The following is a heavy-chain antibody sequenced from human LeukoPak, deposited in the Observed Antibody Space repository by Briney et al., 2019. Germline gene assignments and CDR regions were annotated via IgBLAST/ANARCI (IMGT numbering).Heavy chain of an antibody. Sequence: GVSLRLSCGGSGFTFGSYAMSWVRQAPGKGLEWVSAISGSGTDTFYANSVKGRFTISRDNPKNTLYLQMNSLRAEDTAVYYCAKGGGSSCYSPSDYWGQGTLATVSA. CDR3: AKGGGSSCYSPSDY. V-gene: IGHV3-23*01. J-gene: IGHJ4*02. CDR2: ISGSGTDT. D-gene: IGHD2-15*01. CDR1: GFTFGSYA.